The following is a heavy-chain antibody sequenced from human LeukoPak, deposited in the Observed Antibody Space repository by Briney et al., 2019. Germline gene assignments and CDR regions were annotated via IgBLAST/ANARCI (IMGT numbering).Heavy chain of an antibody. CDR2: ISYDGSNK. Sequence: PGGSLRLSCAASGFTFSSYAMHWVRQAPGKGLEWVAVISYDGSNKYYADSVKGRFTISRDNSKNTLYLQMNSLRAGDTAVYYCARDGRGVLNYFDYWGQGTLVTVSS. CDR1: GFTFSSYA. CDR3: ARDGRGVLNYFDY. J-gene: IGHJ4*02. V-gene: IGHV3-30-3*01. D-gene: IGHD1-26*01.